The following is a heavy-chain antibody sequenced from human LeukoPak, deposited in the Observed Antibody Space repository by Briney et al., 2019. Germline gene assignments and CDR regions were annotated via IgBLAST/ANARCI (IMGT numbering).Heavy chain of an antibody. D-gene: IGHD3-3*01. V-gene: IGHV1-24*01. CDR1: GYTLTELS. CDR2: FDPEDGET. J-gene: IGHJ4*02. CDR3: AAERFLEWGDGY. Sequence: ASVKVSCKVSGYTLTELSMHWVRQAPGNGLEWMGGFDPEDGETTYARKFQGRVTMTEDTSTDTAYMELSSLRSEDTAVYYCAAERFLEWGDGYWGQGTLVTVSS.